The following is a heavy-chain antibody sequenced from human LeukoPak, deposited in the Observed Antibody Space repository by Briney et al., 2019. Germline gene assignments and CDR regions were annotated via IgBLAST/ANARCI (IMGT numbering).Heavy chain of an antibody. J-gene: IGHJ4*02. CDR1: GFTFSSYD. D-gene: IGHD4/OR15-4a*01. CDR2: ISGSGVST. CDR3: ARRAGAYSHPYDY. Sequence: GGTLRLSCAVSGFTFSSYDMSWVRQAPGKGLEWVSGISGSGVSTYYADSVKGRFTISRDNSKNTLYLQMNSLRAEDTAVYYCARRAGAYSHPYDYWGQGTLVTVSS. V-gene: IGHV3-23*01.